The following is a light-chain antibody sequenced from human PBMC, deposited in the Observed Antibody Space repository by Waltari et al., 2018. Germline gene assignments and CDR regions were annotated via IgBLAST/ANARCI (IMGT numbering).Light chain of an antibody. CDR3: QQHYSWPPT. CDR2: NTA. V-gene: IGKV3-11*01. Sequence: ETAVTQSPATLSFSPGDRATLSCRASQSVNGYLNWYQQKPGQAPRLLIFNTANGAPGIPARFSGSGSGSAFTLTISSLEPEDFAVYYCQQHYSWPPTFGGGTKVEIK. CDR1: QSVNGY. J-gene: IGKJ4*01.